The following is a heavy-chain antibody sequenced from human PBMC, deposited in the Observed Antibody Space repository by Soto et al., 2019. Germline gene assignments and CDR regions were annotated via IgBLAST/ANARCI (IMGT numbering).Heavy chain of an antibody. J-gene: IGHJ6*02. V-gene: IGHV1-3*01. CDR1: GYTFTSYA. CDR2: INAGNGNT. D-gene: IGHD3-22*01. CDR3: ARSYYYDSSGYYCGYYYYGMDV. Sequence: QVPLVQSGAEVKKPGASVKVSCKASGYTFTSYAMHWVRQAPGQRLEWMGWINAGNGNTKYSQKFQGRVTITRDTSASTAYMELSSLRSEDTAVYYCARSYYYDSSGYYCGYYYYGMDVWGQGTTVTVSS.